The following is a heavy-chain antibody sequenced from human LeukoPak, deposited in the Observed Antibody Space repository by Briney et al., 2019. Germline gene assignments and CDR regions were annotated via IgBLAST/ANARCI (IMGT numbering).Heavy chain of an antibody. CDR1: GFTFSDYY. CDR2: ISSSGSTI. Sequence: GGSLRLSCAASGFTFSDYYMSWIRQAPGKGLEWVSYISSSGSTIYYADSVKGRFTISRDNAKNSLYLQMNSLRAEDTAVYYCARAWITMVRGVIMPFDYWSQGTLVTVSS. CDR3: ARAWITMVRGVIMPFDY. V-gene: IGHV3-11*01. J-gene: IGHJ4*02. D-gene: IGHD3-10*01.